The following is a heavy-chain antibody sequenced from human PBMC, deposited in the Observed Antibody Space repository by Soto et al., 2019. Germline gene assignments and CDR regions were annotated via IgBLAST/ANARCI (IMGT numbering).Heavy chain of an antibody. J-gene: IGHJ6*02. CDR2: INHSGST. CDR3: ARGSVRPGLDGDYGVPIYYYGMDV. D-gene: IGHD4-17*01. Sequence: SETLSLTCAVYGGSFSGYYWSWIRQPPGKGLEWIGEINHSGSTNYNPALKSRVTISVDTSKNQFSLKLSSVTAADTAVYYCARGSVRPGLDGDYGVPIYYYGMDVWGQGTTVTVSS. CDR1: GGSFSGYY. V-gene: IGHV4-34*01.